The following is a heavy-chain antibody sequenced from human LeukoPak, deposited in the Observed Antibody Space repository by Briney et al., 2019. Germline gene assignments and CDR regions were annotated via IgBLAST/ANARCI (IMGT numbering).Heavy chain of an antibody. CDR2: IYFNGNI. CDR3: ARVELIVALPTSFDP. CDR1: GGSIRSNNHY. J-gene: IGHJ5*02. Sequence: SETLSLTCAVSGGSIRSNNHYWGWIRQPPGKGLEWIGNIYFNGNIAYNPSLQSRVTISVDTSKNQFSLRLNSVTSADTVMYYCARVELIVALPTSFDPWGQGTLVTVSS. V-gene: IGHV4-39*07. D-gene: IGHD5-12*01.